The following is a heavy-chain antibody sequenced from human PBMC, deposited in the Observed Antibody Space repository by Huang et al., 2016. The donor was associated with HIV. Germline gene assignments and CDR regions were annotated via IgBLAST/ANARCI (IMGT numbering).Heavy chain of an antibody. J-gene: IGHJ3*02. CDR3: VRCPGYYFEPSRYFDAFDI. CDR2: NKHRGPT. Sequence: VQLQQWGASLLKPSETLSLTCAVSGGTFTGYFWGWVRQAPGKGLEWIAENKHRGPTSDNPSLKSRVSRSVDVSNNQFSLSLKSGTAADTAVYFCVRCPGYYFEPSRYFDAFDIWGPGTMVTVS. V-gene: IGHV4-34*02. D-gene: IGHD3-22*01. CDR1: GGTFTGYF.